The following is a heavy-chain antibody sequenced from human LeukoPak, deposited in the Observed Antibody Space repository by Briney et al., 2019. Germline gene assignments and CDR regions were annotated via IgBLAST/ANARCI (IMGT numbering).Heavy chain of an antibody. CDR3: ATAPSTPMTTVTTWDY. D-gene: IGHD4-17*01. V-gene: IGHV1-2*02. Sequence: ASVKVSCKASGYTFTGYYMHWVRQAPGQGLEWMGWINPNSGGTNYAQKFQGRVTMTRDTSISTAYMELSSLRSEDTAVYYCATAPSTPMTTVTTWDYWGQGTLVTVSS. J-gene: IGHJ4*02. CDR2: INPNSGGT. CDR1: GYTFTGYY.